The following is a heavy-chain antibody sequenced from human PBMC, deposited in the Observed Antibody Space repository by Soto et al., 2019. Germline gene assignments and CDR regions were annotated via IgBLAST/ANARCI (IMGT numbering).Heavy chain of an antibody. CDR3: ARFFDVPAAISHGWFDP. CDR2: ISAYNGNT. D-gene: IGHD2-2*01. J-gene: IGHJ5*02. V-gene: IGHV1-18*01. Sequence: GASVKVSCKASGYTFTSYGISWVRQAPGQGLEWMGWISAYNGNTNYAQKLQGRVTMTTDTSTSTAYMELRSLRSDDTAVYYCARFFDVPAAISHGWFDPWGQGTLVTVSS. CDR1: GYTFTSYG.